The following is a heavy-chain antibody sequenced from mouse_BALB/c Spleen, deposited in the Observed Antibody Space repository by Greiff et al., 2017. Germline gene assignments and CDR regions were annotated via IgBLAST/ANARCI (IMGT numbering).Heavy chain of an antibody. J-gene: IGHJ3*01. CDR2: IRLKSNNYAT. Sequence: EVHLVESGGGLVQPGGSMKLSCVASGFTFSNYWMNWVRQSPEKGLEWVAEIRLKSNNYATHYAESVKGRFTISRDDSKSSVYLQMNNLRAEDTGIYYCTRQGGLYYDYDWFAYWGQGTLVTVSA. D-gene: IGHD2-4*01. CDR1: GFTFSNYW. V-gene: IGHV6-6*02. CDR3: TRQGGLYYDYDWFAY.